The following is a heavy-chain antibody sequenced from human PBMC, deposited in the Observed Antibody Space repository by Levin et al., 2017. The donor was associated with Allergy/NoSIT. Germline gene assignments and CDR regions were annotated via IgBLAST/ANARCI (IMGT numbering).Heavy chain of an antibody. D-gene: IGHD6-13*01. J-gene: IGHJ4*02. V-gene: IGHV3-72*01. Sequence: GGSLRLSCAAYGFSFSDHYMDWVRQAPGKGLEWVGRTRNKANSYTTEYAASVKGRFTVSRDDSKNSLYLQMNSLNTEDTAIYYCARVYGSRSNQCLDYWGQGTLVTVSS. CDR1: GFSFSDHY. CDR2: TRNKANSYTT. CDR3: ARVYGSRSNQCLDY.